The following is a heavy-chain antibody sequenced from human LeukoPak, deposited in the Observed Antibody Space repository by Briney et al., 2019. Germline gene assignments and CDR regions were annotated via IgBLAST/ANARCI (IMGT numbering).Heavy chain of an antibody. Sequence: LSLTCTVSGASVSSNSYHWSWIRQAPGKGLEWVSGISWNSGSIGYADSVKGRFTISRDNAKNSLYLQMNSLRAEDTALYYCAKARNGANAFDIWGQGTMVTVSS. CDR2: ISWNSGSI. D-gene: IGHD3-10*01. CDR1: GASVSSNSYH. V-gene: IGHV3-9*01. CDR3: AKARNGANAFDI. J-gene: IGHJ3*02.